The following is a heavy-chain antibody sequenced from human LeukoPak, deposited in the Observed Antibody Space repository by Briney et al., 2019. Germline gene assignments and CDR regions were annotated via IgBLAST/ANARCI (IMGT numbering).Heavy chain of an antibody. CDR3: ARDPPRYCSGGSXPPIXX. J-gene: IGHJ4*02. V-gene: IGHV1-69*04. CDR2: TIPILGIA. CDR1: XYIFTDYC. D-gene: IGHD2-15*01. Sequence: CKAXXYIFTDYCXXWVRQAPGQGLEWMGRTIPILGIANYEQKFQGRVTITQDNSTSTDYMELRRLRYEDKAVYYCARDPPRYCSGGSXPPIXXXGQG.